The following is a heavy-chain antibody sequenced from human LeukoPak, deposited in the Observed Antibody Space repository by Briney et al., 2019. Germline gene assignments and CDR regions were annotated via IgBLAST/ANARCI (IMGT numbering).Heavy chain of an antibody. D-gene: IGHD2-21*02. J-gene: IGHJ4*02. CDR1: GFTFSSYW. CDR2: IQQDGSEK. CDR3: ARQMITDCGGDCPIPYYFDY. V-gene: IGHV3-7*01. Sequence: GGSLRLSCAASGFTFSSYWMNWARQAPGKGLEWVANIQQDGSEKYYVDSVKGRFTISRDNAKNSLYLQMNSLRVEDTAVYYCARQMITDCGGDCPIPYYFDYWGQGTLVTVSS.